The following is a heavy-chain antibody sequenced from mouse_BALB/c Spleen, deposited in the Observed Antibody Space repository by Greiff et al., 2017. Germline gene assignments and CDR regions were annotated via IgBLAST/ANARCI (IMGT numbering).Heavy chain of an antibody. V-gene: IGHV5-9-4*01. CDR3: ARGVDYYGSSYGAWFAY. Sequence: EVKLMESGGGLVKPGGSLKLSCAASGFTFSSYAMSWVRQSPEKRLEWVAEISSGGSYTYYPDTVTGRFTISSDNAKNTLYLEMSSLRSEDTAMYYCARGVDYYGSSYGAWFAYWGQGTLVTVSA. D-gene: IGHD1-1*01. CDR2: ISSGGSYT. CDR1: GFTFSSYA. J-gene: IGHJ3*01.